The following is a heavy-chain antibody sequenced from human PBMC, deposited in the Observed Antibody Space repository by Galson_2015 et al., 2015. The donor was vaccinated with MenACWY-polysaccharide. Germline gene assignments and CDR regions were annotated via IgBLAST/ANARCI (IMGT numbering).Heavy chain of an antibody. V-gene: IGHV3-7*01. Sequence: SLRLSCAASGFTFRSTWMSWVRQAPGKGLEWVALINLDGSQKDYMDSVKGRFAISRENAKNSLYLQINSLRAEDTAVYYCARDPNWGNSFGPWGWGTLVTVSS. CDR3: ARDPNWGNSFGP. CDR1: GFTFRSTW. J-gene: IGHJ5*02. D-gene: IGHD7-27*01. CDR2: INLDGSQK.